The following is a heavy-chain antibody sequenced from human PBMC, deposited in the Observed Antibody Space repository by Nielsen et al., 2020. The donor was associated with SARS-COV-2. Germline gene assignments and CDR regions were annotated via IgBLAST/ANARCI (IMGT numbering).Heavy chain of an antibody. CDR2: ISGSGGST. D-gene: IGHD3-22*01. J-gene: IGHJ3*02. V-gene: IGHV3-23*01. CDR3: ARGQYDSII. Sequence: GESLKISCAASGFTFSSYAMTWVRQAQAPGKGLEWVSGISGSGGSTYYADSVKGRFTISRDNSKNTLYLQMNSLRAEDTAVYYCARGQYDSIIWGQGTMVTVSS. CDR1: GFTFSSYA.